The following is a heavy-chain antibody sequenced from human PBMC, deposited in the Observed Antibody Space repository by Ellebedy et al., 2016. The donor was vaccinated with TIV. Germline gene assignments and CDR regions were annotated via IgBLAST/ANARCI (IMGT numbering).Heavy chain of an antibody. CDR1: GYSFTSYW. CDR3: ARTSGYSGNWGLDL. V-gene: IGHV5-51*01. D-gene: IGHD6-13*01. J-gene: IGHJ5*02. CDR2: MLPANSAI. Sequence: GASLKISCQVFGYSFTSYWVAWVRQMPGKVLEWMGVMLPANSAIRYSPSFEGRVTISADNSISTAYLQWGSLKASDTAIYYGARTSGYSGNWGLDLWGPGTLVTVSS.